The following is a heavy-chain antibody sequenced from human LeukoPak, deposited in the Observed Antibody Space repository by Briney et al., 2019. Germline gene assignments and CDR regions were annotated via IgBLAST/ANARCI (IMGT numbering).Heavy chain of an antibody. CDR1: GGSISSYY. D-gene: IGHD3-10*01. CDR3: ARDGYYGSGSHTAYFDY. V-gene: IGHV4-59*01. CDR2: IYYSGST. J-gene: IGHJ4*02. Sequence: PSETLSLTCTVSGGSISSYYWSWIRQPPGKGLEWIAYIYYSGSTNYNPSLKSRVTISVDTSKNQSSLKLSSVTAADTAVYYCARDGYYGSGSHTAYFDYWGQGTLVTVSS.